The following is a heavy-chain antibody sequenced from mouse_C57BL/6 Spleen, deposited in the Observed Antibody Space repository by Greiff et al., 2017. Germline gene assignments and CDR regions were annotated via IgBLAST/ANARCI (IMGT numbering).Heavy chain of an antibody. CDR2: INPNNGGT. Sequence: EVQLQQSGPELVKPGASVKISCKASGYTFTDYYMNWVKQSHGKSLEWIGDINPNNGGTSYNQKFKGKATLTVDKSSSTAYMELRSLTSEDSAVYYCARGYGYDVMDYWGQGTSVTVSS. D-gene: IGHD1-1*02. CDR3: ARGYGYDVMDY. CDR1: GYTFTDYY. V-gene: IGHV1-26*01. J-gene: IGHJ4*01.